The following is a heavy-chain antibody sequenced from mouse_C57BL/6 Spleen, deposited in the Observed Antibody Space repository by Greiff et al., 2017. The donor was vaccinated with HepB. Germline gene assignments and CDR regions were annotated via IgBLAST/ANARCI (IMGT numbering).Heavy chain of an antibody. Sequence: QVQLQQPGAELVKPGASVKLSCKASGYTFTSYWMQWVKQRPGQGLEWIGEIDPSDSYTNYNQKFKGKATLTVDTSSSTAYMQLSSLTSEDSAVYYCARPYYGSSPDYWGQGTTLTVSS. V-gene: IGHV1-50*01. CDR1: GYTFTSYW. CDR2: IDPSDSYT. D-gene: IGHD1-1*01. J-gene: IGHJ2*01. CDR3: ARPYYGSSPDY.